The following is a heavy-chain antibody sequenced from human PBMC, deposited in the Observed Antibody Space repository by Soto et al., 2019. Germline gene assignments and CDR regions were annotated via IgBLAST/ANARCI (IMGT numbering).Heavy chain of an antibody. CDR1: GFIFSDHF. CDR3: ASPEVVGSARDRYFDF. V-gene: IGHV3-72*01. Sequence: EVQLVESGGGLVQPGGSLRLSCVASGFIFSDHFMDWVRQSPGKGLEWVGRIKTKAISYTTQYAASVKGRFTVSRDDSRKSFYLKMDSLKTEDTAVYYCASPEVVGSARDRYFDFWGRGTLVTVSS. D-gene: IGHD2-2*01. CDR2: IKTKAISYTT. J-gene: IGHJ2*01.